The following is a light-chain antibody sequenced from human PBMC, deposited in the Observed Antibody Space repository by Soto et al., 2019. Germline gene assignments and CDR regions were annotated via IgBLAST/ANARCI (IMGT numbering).Light chain of an antibody. CDR1: QSVSSSY. Sequence: EIVLTQSPGTLSLSLGERATLSCRASQSVSSSYLAWYQQKPGQAPRLLIYGASSRATGIPDRFSGSGSGTDFTLTISRLEPEDFAVYYCQQYGSSPTFGQGTRWISN. CDR3: QQYGSSPT. CDR2: GAS. V-gene: IGKV3-20*01. J-gene: IGKJ1*01.